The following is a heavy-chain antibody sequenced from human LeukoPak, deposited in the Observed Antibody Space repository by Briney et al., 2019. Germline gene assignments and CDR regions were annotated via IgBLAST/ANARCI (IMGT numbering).Heavy chain of an antibody. V-gene: IGHV3-20*04. CDR3: AKLVQGRFLSWFDP. D-gene: IGHD3-3*01. CDR2: INWNGGST. J-gene: IGHJ5*02. CDR1: GFTFDDYG. Sequence: GGSLRLSCAASGFTFDDYGMSWVRQAPGKGLEWVSGINWNGGSTGYADSVKGRFTISRDNAKNSLYLQMNSLRAEDTAVYYCAKLVQGRFLSWFDPWGQGTLVTVSS.